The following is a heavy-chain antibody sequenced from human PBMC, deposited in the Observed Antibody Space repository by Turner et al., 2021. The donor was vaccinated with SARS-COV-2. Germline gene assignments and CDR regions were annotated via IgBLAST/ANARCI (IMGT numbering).Heavy chain of an antibody. CDR2: ISGSGSHT. D-gene: IGHD3-9*01. CDR3: ARDDILPDNGLDI. J-gene: IGHJ3*02. V-gene: IGHV3-23*01. Sequence: LESGGGLIQPGGSLRLSCTASGFTFRTSSMNWVRQAPGKGLEWVASISGSGSHTNYAASVKGRFTISRENSKNTLFLQMNSLRAEDTALYYCARDDILPDNGLDIWGQGTMVTVSS. CDR1: GFTFRTSS.